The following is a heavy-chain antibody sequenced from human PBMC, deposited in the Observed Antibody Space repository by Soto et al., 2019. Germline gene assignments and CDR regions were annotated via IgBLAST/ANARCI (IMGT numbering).Heavy chain of an antibody. Sequence: PGGSLRLSCAASGFTFSSYWMSWVRQAPGKGLEWVANIKQDGSEKYYVDSVKGRFTISRDNSKNTLYLQMNSLRAEDTAVYYCAKTRGPPRSGYRNYYYGMDVWGQGTTVTVSS. CDR1: GFTFSSYW. J-gene: IGHJ6*02. CDR2: IKQDGSEK. CDR3: AKTRGPPRSGYRNYYYGMDV. V-gene: IGHV3-7*01. D-gene: IGHD3-22*01.